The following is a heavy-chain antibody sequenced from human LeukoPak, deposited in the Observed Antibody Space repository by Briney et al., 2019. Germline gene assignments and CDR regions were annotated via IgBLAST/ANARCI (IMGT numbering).Heavy chain of an antibody. V-gene: IGHV4-39*01. D-gene: IGHD6-19*01. CDR1: GGSISSSSYY. CDR2: IYYSGST. J-gene: IGHJ4*02. Sequence: SETLSLTCTVSGGSISSSSYYWGWIRQPPGKGLEWIGSIYYSGSTYYNPSLKSRVTISVDTSKNQFSLKLSSVTAADTAVYYCARLGYSSGPPRDYWGRGTLVTVSS. CDR3: ARLGYSSGPPRDY.